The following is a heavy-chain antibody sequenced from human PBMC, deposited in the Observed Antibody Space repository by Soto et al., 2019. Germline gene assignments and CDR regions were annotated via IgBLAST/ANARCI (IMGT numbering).Heavy chain of an antibody. D-gene: IGHD3-22*01. CDR1: GDSITSGVHY. J-gene: IGHJ5*02. V-gene: IGHV4-31*03. CDR3: ARDVMYYYDSSGYYVYWFDP. Sequence: SETLSLTCTVSGDSITSGVHYWSWIRQLPGKGLEWIGYIFYSGPTYYNPSLKSRVAISVDTSKNQFSLKLNSVTAADTAVYYCARDVMYYYDSSGYYVYWFDPWGQGTLVT. CDR2: IFYSGPT.